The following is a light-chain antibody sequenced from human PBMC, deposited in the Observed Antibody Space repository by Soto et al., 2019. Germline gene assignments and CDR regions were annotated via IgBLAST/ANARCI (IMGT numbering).Light chain of an antibody. CDR2: DAS. CDR3: QQRSNWPRGT. Sequence: EIVLTQSPATLSLSPGERATLSCRASQSVSSYLAWYQQKPGQAPRLLIYDASNRATGIPARFSGSGSGTDFTLTISRLEPEDFAVYYCQQRSNWPRGTFGGGTKVEIK. CDR1: QSVSSY. V-gene: IGKV3-11*01. J-gene: IGKJ4*01.